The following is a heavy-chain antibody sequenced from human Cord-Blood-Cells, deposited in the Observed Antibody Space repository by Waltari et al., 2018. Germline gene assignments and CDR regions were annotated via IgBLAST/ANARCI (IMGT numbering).Heavy chain of an antibody. J-gene: IGHJ4*02. V-gene: IGHV4-39*01. Sequence: QLQLQESGPGLVTPSETLSLTCTVSGGSISSSSYYWGWIRQPPGKGLEWIGSIYYSGSTYYNPSLKSRVTISVDTSKNQFSLKLSSVTAADTAVYYCARQEGPSGTVNFDYWGQGTLVTVSS. CDR1: GGSISSSSYY. CDR3: ARQEGPSGTVNFDY. D-gene: IGHD6-19*01. CDR2: IYYSGST.